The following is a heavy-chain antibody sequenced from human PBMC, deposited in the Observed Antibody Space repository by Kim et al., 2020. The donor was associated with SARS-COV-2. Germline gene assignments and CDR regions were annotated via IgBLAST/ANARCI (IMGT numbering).Heavy chain of an antibody. Sequence: ASVKVSCKVSGYTLTELSMHWVRQAPGKGLEWMGGFDPEDGETIYAQKFQGRVTMTEDTSTDTAYMELSTLRSEDTAVYYCATAYGSGSYYTPNWFDPWGQGTLVTVSS. J-gene: IGHJ5*02. V-gene: IGHV1-24*01. CDR3: ATAYGSGSYYTPNWFDP. CDR2: FDPEDGET. D-gene: IGHD3-10*01. CDR1: GYTLTELS.